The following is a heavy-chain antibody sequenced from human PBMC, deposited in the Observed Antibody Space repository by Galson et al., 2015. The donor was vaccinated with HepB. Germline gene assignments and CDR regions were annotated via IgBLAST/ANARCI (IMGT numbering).Heavy chain of an antibody. CDR2: IWYDGGNK. CDR3: ARETWGIPAAIPGWFDP. CDR1: GFTFSSYG. J-gene: IGHJ5*02. Sequence: SLRLSCAASGFTFSSYGMHWVRQAPGKGLEWVAVIWYDGGNKYYADSVKGRFTISRDNSKNTLYLQMNSLRAEDTAVYYCARETWGIPAAIPGWFDPWGQGTLVTVSS. V-gene: IGHV3-33*01. D-gene: IGHD2-2*01.